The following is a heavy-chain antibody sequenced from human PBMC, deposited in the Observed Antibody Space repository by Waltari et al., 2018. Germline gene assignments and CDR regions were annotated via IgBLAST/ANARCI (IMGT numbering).Heavy chain of an antibody. CDR3: ARVRMVRGAIDY. D-gene: IGHD3-10*01. CDR1: GYTFTSYA. Sequence: QVQLVQSGAEVKKPGASVKVACKASGYTFTSYAMHWVRQAPGQRLEWMGWINVGKGNTKYSQKFQGRVTITRDTSASTAYMELSSLRSEDTAVYYCARVRMVRGAIDYWGQGTLVTVSS. CDR2: INVGKGNT. V-gene: IGHV1-3*01. J-gene: IGHJ4*02.